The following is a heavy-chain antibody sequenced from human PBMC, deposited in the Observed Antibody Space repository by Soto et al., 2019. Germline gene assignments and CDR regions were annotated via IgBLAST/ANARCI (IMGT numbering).Heavy chain of an antibody. D-gene: IGHD3-22*01. V-gene: IGHV4-61*08. Sequence: PSETLSLTCTVSGDSVSSGGYYWSWIRQPPGKGLEWIGYIRYSGSTTYNPSLKSRVTISVDTSKNQFSLKLSSVTAADTAVYYCARVGFYDSSGYYFDSWGQGTLVTVSS. CDR2: IRYSGST. J-gene: IGHJ4*02. CDR1: GDSVSSGGYY. CDR3: ARVGFYDSSGYYFDS.